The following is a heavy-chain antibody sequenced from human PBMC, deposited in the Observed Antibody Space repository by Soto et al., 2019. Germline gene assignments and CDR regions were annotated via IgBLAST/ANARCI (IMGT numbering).Heavy chain of an antibody. V-gene: IGHV3-15*01. CDR2: IKSKTDGGTT. CDR3: TTDLPSYYGSGSYYHDDY. Sequence: EVQLVESGGGLVKPGGSLRLSCAASGFTFSNAWMSWVRQAPGKGLEWVGRIKSKTDGGTTDYAAPVKGRFTISRDDSKNTLYLQMNNLKTEDTAVYYCTTDLPSYYGSGSYYHDDYWGQGTLVTVSS. CDR1: GFTFSNAW. D-gene: IGHD3-10*01. J-gene: IGHJ4*02.